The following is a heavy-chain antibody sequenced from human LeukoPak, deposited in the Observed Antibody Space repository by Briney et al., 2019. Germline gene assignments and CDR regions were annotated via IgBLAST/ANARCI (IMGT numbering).Heavy chain of an antibody. V-gene: IGHV3-20*04. CDR1: GFTFDDYG. J-gene: IGHJ6*03. D-gene: IGHD2-2*02. CDR2: INWNGGST. Sequence: PTGGSLRLSCATSGFTFDDYGMTWVRQGPGKGLECVSGINWNGGSTGHADSVKGRFTISRDNAKNSLYLQMKSLRAEDTALYYCAREQYQLLYGYYYMDVWGKGTTVTVSS. CDR3: AREQYQLLYGYYYMDV.